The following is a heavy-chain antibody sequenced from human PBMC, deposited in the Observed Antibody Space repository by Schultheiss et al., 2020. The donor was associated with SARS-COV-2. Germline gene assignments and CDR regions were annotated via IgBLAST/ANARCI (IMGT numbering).Heavy chain of an antibody. CDR1: GGSFSGYY. D-gene: IGHD6-13*01. J-gene: IGHJ6*02. V-gene: IGHV4-34*01. CDR2: INHSGST. Sequence: GSLRLSCAVYGGSFSGYYWSWIRQPPGKGLEWIGEINHSGSTNYNPSLKSRVTISVDTSKNQFSLKLSSVTAADTAVYYCARKWGGSYSSSWYGSSRGMDVWGQGTTVTVSS. CDR3: ARKWGGSYSSSWYGSSRGMDV.